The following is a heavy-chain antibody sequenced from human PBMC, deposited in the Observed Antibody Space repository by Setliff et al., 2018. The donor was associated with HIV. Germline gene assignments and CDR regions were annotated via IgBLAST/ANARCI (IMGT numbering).Heavy chain of an antibody. CDR3: ARDPTTVMDYFDY. V-gene: IGHV1-69*13. CDR2: IIPIFGTG. CDR1: GGTFSNYA. J-gene: IGHJ4*02. D-gene: IGHD4-17*01. Sequence: ASVKVSCKTSGGTFSNYAISWVRQAPGQGLEWMGGIIPIFGTGMYAQKFQGRVTITADESTTTAYMELSSLRSEDTAVYYCARDPTTVMDYFDYWGQGTLVTVSS.